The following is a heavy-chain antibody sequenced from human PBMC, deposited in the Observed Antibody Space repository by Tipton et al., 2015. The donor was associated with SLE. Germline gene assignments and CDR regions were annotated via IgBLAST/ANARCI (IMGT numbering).Heavy chain of an antibody. CDR2: IKQDGSEK. V-gene: IGHV3-7*01. J-gene: IGHJ6*02. CDR1: GFTFSSYW. Sequence: SLRLSCAASGFTFSSYWMSWVRQAPGKGLEWVANIKQDGSEKYYVDSVKGRFTISRDNAKNSLYLQMNSLRAEDTAVYYCARFSGSGSYYYYYGMDVWGQGTTVTVSS. D-gene: IGHD3-10*01. CDR3: ARFSGSGSYYYYYGMDV.